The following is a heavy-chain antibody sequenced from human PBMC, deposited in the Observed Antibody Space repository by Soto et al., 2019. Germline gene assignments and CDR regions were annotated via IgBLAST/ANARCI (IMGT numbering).Heavy chain of an antibody. CDR3: ARARIAAAGTAPFFFDY. D-gene: IGHD6-13*01. V-gene: IGHV4-39*01. CDR2: IYYSGST. CDR1: GGSISSSSYY. Sequence: SETLSLTCTVSGGSISSSSYYWGWIRQPPGKGLEWIGSIYYSGSTYYNPSLKSRVTISVDTSKNQFSLKLSSVTAADTAVYYCARARIAAAGTAPFFFDYWGQGTLVTVSS. J-gene: IGHJ4*02.